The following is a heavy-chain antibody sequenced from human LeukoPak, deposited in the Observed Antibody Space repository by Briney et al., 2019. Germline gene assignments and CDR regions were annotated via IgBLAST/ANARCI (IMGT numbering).Heavy chain of an antibody. Sequence: SETLSLTCTVSGGSISSSNYYWGWIRQPPGKGLEWIGSIFYSGSTYYSPSLKSRVTISVDTSKNQFSLKLISVTAADTAVYYCAKTLDTLVRAHFDYWGQGTLITVSS. CDR1: GGSISSSNYY. J-gene: IGHJ4*02. V-gene: IGHV4-39*01. CDR2: IFYSGST. CDR3: AKTLDTLVRAHFDY. D-gene: IGHD4-23*01.